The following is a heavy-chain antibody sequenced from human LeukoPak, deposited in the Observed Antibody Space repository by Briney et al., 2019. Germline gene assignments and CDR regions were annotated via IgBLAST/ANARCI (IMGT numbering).Heavy chain of an antibody. D-gene: IGHD6-19*01. V-gene: IGHV1-69*01. CDR3: ARSLTGYSSGWFNYYYYYGMDV. J-gene: IGHJ6*02. CDR1: GGTFISYA. Sequence: SVKVSCKASGGTFISYAISWVRQAPGQGLEWMGGIIPIFGTANYAQKFQGRVTITADESTSTAYMELSSLRSEDTAVYYCARSLTGYSSGWFNYYYYYGMDVWGQGTTVTVSS. CDR2: IIPIFGTA.